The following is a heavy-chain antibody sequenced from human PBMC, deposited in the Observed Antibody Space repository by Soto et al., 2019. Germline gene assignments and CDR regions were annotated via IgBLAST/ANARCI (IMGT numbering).Heavy chain of an antibody. D-gene: IGHD3-22*01. Sequence: PSETLSLTCAVYGGSFSGYYWTWIRQPPGTGLEWIGEINHSGSTNYNPSLKSRVTISVDTSKNQSSLKLTSVTAADTAVYYCARQIKYYYDSTYGMDVWGQGTMVTVSS. V-gene: IGHV4-34*01. CDR3: ARQIKYYYDSTYGMDV. CDR2: INHSGST. J-gene: IGHJ6*02. CDR1: GGSFSGYY.